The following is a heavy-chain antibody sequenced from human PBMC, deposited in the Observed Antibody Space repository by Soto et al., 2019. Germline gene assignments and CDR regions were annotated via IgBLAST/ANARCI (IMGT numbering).Heavy chain of an antibody. Sequence: PSETLSITCTVSGGSISYYYWSWIRQPPGKGLEWIGYIYYSGSTNCNPSLKSRVTISVDTSKNQFSLKLSSVTAADTAVYYCARGNDFGDYYFDYWGRETLVTVSS. CDR1: GGSISYYY. CDR3: ARGNDFGDYYFDY. J-gene: IGHJ4*02. V-gene: IGHV4-59*01. CDR2: IYYSGST. D-gene: IGHD4-17*01.